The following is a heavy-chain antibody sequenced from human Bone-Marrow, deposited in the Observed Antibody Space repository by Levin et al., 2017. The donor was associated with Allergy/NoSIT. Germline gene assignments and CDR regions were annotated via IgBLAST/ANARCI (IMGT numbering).Heavy chain of an antibody. D-gene: IGHD2-15*01. CDR1: GFTFSSYG. CDR3: AKGVAATGDAFDI. V-gene: IGHV3-30*18. J-gene: IGHJ3*02. Sequence: GGSLRLSCAASGFTFSSYGMHWVRQAPGKGLEWVAVISYDGSNKYYADSVKGRFTISRDNSKNTLYLQMNSLRAEDTAVYYCAKGVAATGDAFDIWGQGTMVTVSS. CDR2: ISYDGSNK.